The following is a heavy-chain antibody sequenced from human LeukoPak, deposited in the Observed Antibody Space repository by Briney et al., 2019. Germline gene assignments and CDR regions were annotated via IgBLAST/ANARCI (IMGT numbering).Heavy chain of an antibody. V-gene: IGHV3-11*01. J-gene: IGHJ4*02. CDR3: AREAVGGRYFDY. CDR1: GFIFGDYY. Sequence: PRGSLRLSCAASGFIFGDYYVSWIRQAPGKGLEWISYISSTGNDKKYADSVKGRFTISKDHAKKSVQLEMNSLRDGDAAIYYCAREAVGGRYFDYWGQGTLVAVSS. D-gene: IGHD6-19*01. CDR2: ISSTGNDK.